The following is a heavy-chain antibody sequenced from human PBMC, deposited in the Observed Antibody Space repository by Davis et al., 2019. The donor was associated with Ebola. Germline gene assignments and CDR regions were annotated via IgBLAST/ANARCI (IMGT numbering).Heavy chain of an antibody. CDR2: IYPGDSDT. D-gene: IGHD2-2*01. J-gene: IGHJ4*02. V-gene: IGHV5-51*01. CDR1: GYSFTSYW. CDR3: ARQKSRGGSFYLAY. Sequence: GESLKISCKGSGYSFTSYWIGWVRQMPGKGLEWMGIIYPGDSDTRYSPSFQGQVTISADTSTNTVYLQWRSVRASDTAMYYCARQKSRGGSFYLAYWGQGALITVSS.